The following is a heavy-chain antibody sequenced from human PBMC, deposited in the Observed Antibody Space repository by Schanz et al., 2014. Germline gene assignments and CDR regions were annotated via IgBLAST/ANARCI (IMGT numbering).Heavy chain of an antibody. V-gene: IGHV4-31*03. CDR2: ISYSGVT. D-gene: IGHD3-22*01. CDR3: ARGGTYGIFYDHMDV. CDR1: GDSISSGGYY. J-gene: IGHJ6*03. Sequence: QVQLQESGPGLVKPSQTLSLTCTVSGDSISSGGYYWSWIRQHPGKGLEWIGYISYSGVTYYNPSLKGRDTISMHTSKNQFSLKQRSVTAADTAVYYCARGGTYGIFYDHMDVWGRGTTVTVSS.